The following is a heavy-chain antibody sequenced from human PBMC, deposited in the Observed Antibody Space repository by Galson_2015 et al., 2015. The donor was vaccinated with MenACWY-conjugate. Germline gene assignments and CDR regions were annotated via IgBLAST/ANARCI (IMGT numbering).Heavy chain of an antibody. V-gene: IGHV5-51*01. J-gene: IGHJ6*02. D-gene: IGHD1-26*01. CDR3: SKPPPGGRGMDV. Sequence: QSGAEVKKPGESLKISCKASGYNFITYWIGWVRQVPGKGLEWVALISPIDSKTRYSPAFEGRVTISADNSITTAYLQWNSLQASGPGKYFCSKPPPGGRGMDVWGQGTTVTVSS. CDR1: GYNFITYW. CDR2: ISPIDSKT.